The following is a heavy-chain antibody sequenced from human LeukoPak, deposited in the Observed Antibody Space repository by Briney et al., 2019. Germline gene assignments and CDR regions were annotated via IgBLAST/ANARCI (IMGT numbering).Heavy chain of an antibody. J-gene: IGHJ4*02. Sequence: ASVKVSCKASGYTFTSYYMHWVRQAPGQGLEWMGIINPGGGSTSYAQKFQGRVTMTRDMSTSTVYMELSSLRSEDTAVYYCAREIGGRYCSGGSCYSFNYWGQGTLVTVSS. V-gene: IGHV1-46*01. D-gene: IGHD2-15*01. CDR2: INPGGGST. CDR1: GYTFTSYY. CDR3: AREIGGRYCSGGSCYSFNY.